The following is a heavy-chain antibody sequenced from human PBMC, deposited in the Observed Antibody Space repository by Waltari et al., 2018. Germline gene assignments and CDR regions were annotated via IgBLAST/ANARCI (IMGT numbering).Heavy chain of an antibody. CDR2: ISTDSGKT. Sequence: QLQLIQSGREMNKPGASVKVSCKTSGYIFTSNGISWVRQAPGQGLEWMGWISTDSGKTNYAQNLQGRITMTKDTSTTTAYMELRSLRSDDTAMYYCARDKMYAFDIWGQGTLVTVSS. CDR3: ARDKMYAFDI. V-gene: IGHV1-18*01. J-gene: IGHJ3*02. CDR1: GYIFTSNG.